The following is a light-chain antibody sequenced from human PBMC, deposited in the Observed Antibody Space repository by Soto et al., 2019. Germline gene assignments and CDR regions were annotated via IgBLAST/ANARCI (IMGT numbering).Light chain of an antibody. CDR1: QSISRY. V-gene: IGKV1-39*01. CDR3: QQNYGPTPT. J-gene: IGKJ1*01. CDR2: GAN. Sequence: STLSASVGDRITITCRSSQSISRYLNWYQQRPGTAPKVLIFGANSLQSGVPSRFSGSGSGREFALTISSLQPEDFATYYCQQNYGPTPTFGQETKVDIK.